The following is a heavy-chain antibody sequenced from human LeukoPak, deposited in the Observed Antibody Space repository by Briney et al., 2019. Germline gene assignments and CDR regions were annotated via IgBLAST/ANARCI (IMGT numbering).Heavy chain of an antibody. CDR1: GFTVSSNY. CDR2: ISSFSGTI. D-gene: IGHD3-10*02. CDR3: AELGITMIGGV. Sequence: GGSLRLSCAASGFTVSSNYMSWVRQAPGKGLEWVSYISSFSGTIDYADSVKGRFTISRDNAQNSLYLQMNSLRVEDTAVYFCAELGITMIGGVWGKGTTVTISS. V-gene: IGHV3-48*01. J-gene: IGHJ6*04.